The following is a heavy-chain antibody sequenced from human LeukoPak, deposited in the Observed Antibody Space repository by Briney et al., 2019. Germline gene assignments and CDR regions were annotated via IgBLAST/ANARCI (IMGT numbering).Heavy chain of an antibody. Sequence: GGSLRLSCAASGFTFDDYAMHWVRQAPGKGLEWVSGISWNSGSIGYADSVKGRFTISRDNAKNSLYLQMNSLRAEGTAVYYCARDASSSSPDFDYWGQGTLVTVSS. D-gene: IGHD6-6*01. J-gene: IGHJ4*02. V-gene: IGHV3-9*01. CDR1: GFTFDDYA. CDR2: ISWNSGSI. CDR3: ARDASSSSPDFDY.